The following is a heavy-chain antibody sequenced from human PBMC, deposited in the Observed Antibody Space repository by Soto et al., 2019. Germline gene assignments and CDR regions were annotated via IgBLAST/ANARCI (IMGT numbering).Heavy chain of an antibody. Sequence: QVQLQESGPGLVKPSETLSLSCTVSGGSISSYYWSWFRQSPGKRMEWIGYVHHSWGSSYNPSLQSRVAISLDTCKTQFSLTVTSVTATDTAVYYCARQGFGPLHGLVDVWGQGTTVTVSS. D-gene: IGHD3-10*01. CDR3: ARQGFGPLHGLVDV. J-gene: IGHJ6*02. CDR2: VHHSWGS. V-gene: IGHV4-59*08. CDR1: GGSISSYY.